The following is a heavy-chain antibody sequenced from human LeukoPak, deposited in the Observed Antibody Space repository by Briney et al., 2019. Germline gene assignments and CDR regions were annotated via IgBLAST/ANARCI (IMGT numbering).Heavy chain of an antibody. D-gene: IGHD1-26*01. CDR2: IYHSGST. CDR1: GGSISSSNW. CDR3: ARDPEGSYDY. J-gene: IGHJ4*02. Sequence: SETLSLTCAVSGGSISSSNWWSWVRQPPGKGLEWIGEIYHSGSTNYNPSLKSRVTISVDTSKNQFSLKLSSVTAADTAVYYCARDPEGSYDYWGQGTLVTVSS. V-gene: IGHV4-4*02.